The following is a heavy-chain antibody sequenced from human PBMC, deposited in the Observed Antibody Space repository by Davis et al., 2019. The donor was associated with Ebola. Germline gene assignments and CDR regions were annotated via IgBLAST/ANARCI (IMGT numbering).Heavy chain of an antibody. J-gene: IGHJ4*02. V-gene: IGHV3-48*03. CDR2: ISDSGSAA. Sequence: GESLKISCVASGFTFNEYEMNWVRQTPEKGLEWISYISDSGSAAYYTDSVKGRFTISRDNDKNSQYLQMNTLRVEDTAIYYCCPGTWIRGQGILVTVSS. CDR1: GFTFNEYE. D-gene: IGHD5-18*01. CDR3: CPGTWI.